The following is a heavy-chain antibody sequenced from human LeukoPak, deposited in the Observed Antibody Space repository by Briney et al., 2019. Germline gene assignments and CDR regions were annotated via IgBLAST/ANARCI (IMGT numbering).Heavy chain of an antibody. CDR1: GFTSSSYA. D-gene: IGHD3-22*01. J-gene: IGHJ3*02. CDR2: ISYDGSNK. Sequence: GGSLRLSCAASGFTSSSYAMHWVRQAPGKGLEWVAVISYDGSNKYYADSVKGRFTISRDNSKNTLYLQMNSLRAEDTAVYYCARDGYYYDSSGYYFDSDAFDIWGQGTMVTVSS. CDR3: ARDGYYYDSSGYYFDSDAFDI. V-gene: IGHV3-30-3*01.